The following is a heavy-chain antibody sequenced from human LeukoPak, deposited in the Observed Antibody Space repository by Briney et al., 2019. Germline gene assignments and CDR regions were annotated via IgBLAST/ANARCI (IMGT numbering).Heavy chain of an antibody. D-gene: IGHD4-11*01. V-gene: IGHV5-51*01. CDR1: GYSFTTYW. CDR2: IYPDDSDT. CDR3: ARTSNLDY. J-gene: IGHJ4*02. Sequence: LGESLKISCKGYGYSFTTYWIGWVRQMPGKGLEWMGIIYPDDSDTRYSPSFQGQVTISADKSISTAYLQWGTLKASDTAMYYCARTSNLDYWGQGTLVTVSS.